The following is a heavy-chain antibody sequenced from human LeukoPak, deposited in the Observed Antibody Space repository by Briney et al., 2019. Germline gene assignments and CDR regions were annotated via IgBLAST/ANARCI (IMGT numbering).Heavy chain of an antibody. V-gene: IGHV4-4*07. D-gene: IGHD3-16*02. J-gene: IGHJ3*02. CDR2: IYTSGST. CDR1: GGSISSYY. CDR3: ARDTLNDYVWGSYRLDAFDI. Sequence: SETLSLTCTVSGGSISSYYWSWIRQPAGKGLEWIGRIYTSGSTNYNPSLKSRVTMSVDTSKNQFSLKLSSVTAADTAVYYCARDTLNDYVWGSYRLDAFDIWGQGTMVTVSS.